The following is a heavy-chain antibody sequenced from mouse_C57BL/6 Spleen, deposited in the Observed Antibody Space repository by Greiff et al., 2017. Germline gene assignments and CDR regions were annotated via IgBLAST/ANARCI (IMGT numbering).Heavy chain of an antibody. CDR1: GFTFSDYG. J-gene: IGHJ2*01. V-gene: IGHV5-17*01. CDR3: ARDLYYGNPFDY. CDR2: ISSGSSTI. Sequence: EVMLVESGGGLVKPGGSLKLSCAASGFTFSDYGMHWVRQAPEKGLEWVAYISSGSSTIYYADTVKGRFTISRDNAKYTLFLHMTSLRSEDTAMYYCARDLYYGNPFDYWGQGTTLTVSS. D-gene: IGHD2-1*01.